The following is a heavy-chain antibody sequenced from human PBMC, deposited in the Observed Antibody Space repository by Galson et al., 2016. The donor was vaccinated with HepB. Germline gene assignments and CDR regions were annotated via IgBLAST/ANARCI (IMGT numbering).Heavy chain of an antibody. CDR3: ASGASGTTHGPNWFDP. CDR2: ISFDGTNK. Sequence: SLRLSCATSGFAFSTYAMHWVRQAPGKGLEWVAVISFDGTNKYYAESVKGRFTISIDTSKNPVSLQMNSLRGEDTAFYYCASGASGTTHGPNWFDPWGQGTRVTVAS. J-gene: IGHJ5*02. CDR1: GFAFSTYA. D-gene: IGHD1-1*01. V-gene: IGHV3-30-3*02.